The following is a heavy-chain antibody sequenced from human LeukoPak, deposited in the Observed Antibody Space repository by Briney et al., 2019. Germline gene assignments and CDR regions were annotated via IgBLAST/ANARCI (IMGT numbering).Heavy chain of an antibody. D-gene: IGHD2-2*01. V-gene: IGHV3-21*01. Sequence: GGSLRLSCAASGFTFSSYSMNWVRQAPGKGLEWVSSISSSSSYIYYADSVKGRFTISRDNAKNSLYLQMNSLRAEDTAVYYCARDKTPDGCSSTSCYRLYYYGMDVWGEGTTVTVSS. CDR2: ISSSSSYI. J-gene: IGHJ6*04. CDR1: GFTFSSYS. CDR3: ARDKTPDGCSSTSCYRLYYYGMDV.